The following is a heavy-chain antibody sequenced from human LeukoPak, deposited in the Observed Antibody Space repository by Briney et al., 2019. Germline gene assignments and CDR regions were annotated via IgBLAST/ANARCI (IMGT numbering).Heavy chain of an antibody. CDR3: ARGLKSLYYFDY. V-gene: IGHV4-31*03. CDR1: GGSISSGGYY. J-gene: IGHJ4*02. Sequence: SETLSLTCTVSGGSISSGGYYWSWIRQHPGKGLEWIGYIYYSGSTYYNPSLKSRVTISVDTSKNQFSLKLSPVTAADTAVYYCARGLKSLYYFDYWGQGTLVTVSS. CDR2: IYYSGST.